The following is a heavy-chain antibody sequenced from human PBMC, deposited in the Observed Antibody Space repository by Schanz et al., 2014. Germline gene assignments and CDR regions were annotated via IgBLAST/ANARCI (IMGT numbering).Heavy chain of an antibody. Sequence: VQLLESGGGLVQPGGSLRLSCSASGFTFSDSFMSWIRQPPGKGLEWLSYISSSGNIIHYADSVKGRFTISRDNAKNSLYLQMTGLRAEDTAVYYCAAHETLSTTACYPSWGQGTLVAVSS. J-gene: IGHJ4*02. CDR2: ISSSGNII. CDR3: AAHETLSTTACYPS. D-gene: IGHD2-2*01. V-gene: IGHV3-11*01. CDR1: GFTFSDSF.